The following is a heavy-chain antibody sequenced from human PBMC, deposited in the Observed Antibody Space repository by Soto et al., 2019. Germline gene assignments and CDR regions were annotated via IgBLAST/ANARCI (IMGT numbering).Heavy chain of an antibody. CDR1: RASIYTYS. CDR2: IYSSGSA. Sequence: TLSLTCTVSRASIYTYSWTWIRQPAGKGLQWIGHIYSSGSANYSPSLKSRVSMSVDSSKNQISLKLSSVTAADTAVYYCATIVGANDNWGQGTLVTVSS. D-gene: IGHD1-26*01. V-gene: IGHV4-4*07. CDR3: ATIVGANDN. J-gene: IGHJ4*02.